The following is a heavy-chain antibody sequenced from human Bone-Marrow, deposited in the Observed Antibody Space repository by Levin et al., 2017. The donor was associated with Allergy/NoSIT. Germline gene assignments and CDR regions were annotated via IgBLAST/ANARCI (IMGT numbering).Heavy chain of an antibody. CDR1: GYTFNGYY. CDR2: ISPKSGGT. Sequence: GASVKVSCKASGYTFNGYYIHWVRQAPGQGLEWMGWISPKSGGTKYAQRFQGRVTMTRDTPISTVYMELSGLRSDDTAVYFCARDPPHSNSGLCLDFWGQGTLVTVSS. D-gene: IGHD2-2*01. V-gene: IGHV1-2*02. CDR3: ARDPPHSNSGLCLDF. J-gene: IGHJ4*02.